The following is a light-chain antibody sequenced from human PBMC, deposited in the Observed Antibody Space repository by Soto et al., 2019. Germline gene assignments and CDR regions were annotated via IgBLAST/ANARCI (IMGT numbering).Light chain of an antibody. V-gene: IGKV4-1*01. CDR3: QQYYKSPPT. J-gene: IGKJ4*01. Sequence: DIVMTQSPDSLAVSLGERATINCKSSQSVLYSSNNQNYLAWYQQKPGQPPKLLIYWASTREFGVPDRFSASGSGTDFTLTISSLQADDVAVYYCQQYYKSPPTFGGGTKVEIK. CDR1: QSVLYSSNNQNY. CDR2: WAS.